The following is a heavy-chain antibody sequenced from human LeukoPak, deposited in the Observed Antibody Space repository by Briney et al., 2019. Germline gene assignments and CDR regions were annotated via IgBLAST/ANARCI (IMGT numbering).Heavy chain of an antibody. D-gene: IGHD2-8*02. V-gene: IGHV3-23*01. J-gene: IGHJ6*02. CDR1: GFTFSSHA. CDR2: INIRSTGT. Sequence: SGGSLRLSCAVSGFTFSSHAMNWVRQAPGKGLEWIAGINIRSTGTYYADSVKGRFTISRDDSKNTLYLQMNTLSVEDTAVYYCAKLLGTMWPMWGLDVWGQGTTVTVSS. CDR3: AKLLGTMWPMWGLDV.